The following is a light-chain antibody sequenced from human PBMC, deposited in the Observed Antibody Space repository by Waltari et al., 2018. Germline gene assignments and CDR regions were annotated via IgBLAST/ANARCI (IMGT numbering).Light chain of an antibody. CDR3: QQRSSWPLT. V-gene: IGKV3-11*01. J-gene: IGKJ4*01. CDR1: QNVGGY. CDR2: HAS. Sequence: EIVLTQSPATLSLSPGDRATLSCRASQNVGGYLAWFQQKPGQAPRLLIYHASNRATGLPARVRGSGSGTDFTLTISSLEPEDFAIYYCQQRSSWPLTFGGGTKVEI.